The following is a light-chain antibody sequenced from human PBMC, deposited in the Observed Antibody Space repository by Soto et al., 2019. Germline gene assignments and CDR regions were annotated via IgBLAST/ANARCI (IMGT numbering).Light chain of an antibody. CDR2: KAS. J-gene: IGKJ5*01. CDR3: QQYNSYPT. V-gene: IGKV1-5*03. Sequence: DIQMTQSPSTLSASVGDRVTITCRASQSISSWLAWYQQKPGKAPKLRIYKASSLESGVPSRFSGSGSGTEFTLTISSLQPDDFTTYYCQQYNSYPTFGHGTRLEIK. CDR1: QSISSW.